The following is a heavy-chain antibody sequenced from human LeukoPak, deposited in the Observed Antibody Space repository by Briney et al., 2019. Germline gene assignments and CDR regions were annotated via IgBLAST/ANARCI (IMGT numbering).Heavy chain of an antibody. V-gene: IGHV4-59*01. CDR3: ARAGGYYDSSGYYEDDAFDI. D-gene: IGHD3-22*01. Sequence: SETLSLTCTVSGGSISSYYWGWIRQPPGKGLEWIGYIYYSGSTNYNPSLKSRVTISVDTSKNQFSLKLSSVTAADTAVYYCARAGGYYDSSGYYEDDAFDIWGQGTMVTVSS. CDR2: IYYSGST. CDR1: GGSISSYY. J-gene: IGHJ3*02.